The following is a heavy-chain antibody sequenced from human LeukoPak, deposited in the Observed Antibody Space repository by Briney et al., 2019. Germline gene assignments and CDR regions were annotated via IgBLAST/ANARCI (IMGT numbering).Heavy chain of an antibody. CDR3: ARDNSMGDSAWWFDP. V-gene: IGHV1-46*01. Sequence: ASVKVSCKASGYTFTSYYMHWVRQAPGQGLEWMGIINPSGGSTSYAQKFQGRVTMTRDMSTSTVYMEVNSLRSEDTAVYYCARDNSMGDSAWWFDPWGQGTLVTVSS. D-gene: IGHD5-12*01. CDR1: GYTFTSYY. CDR2: INPSGGST. J-gene: IGHJ5*02.